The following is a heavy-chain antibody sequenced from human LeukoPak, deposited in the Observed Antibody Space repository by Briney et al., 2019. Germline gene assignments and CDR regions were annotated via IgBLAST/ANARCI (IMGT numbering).Heavy chain of an antibody. D-gene: IGHD2-2*02. CDR1: GFTFSSYG. V-gene: IGHV3-33*01. Sequence: GGSLRLSCAASGFTFSSYGMHWVRQAPGKGLEWVAVIWYDGSNKYYADSVKGRFTTSRDNSKNTLYLQMNSLRAEDTAVYYCARGPSVVPAAITYWGQGTLVTVSS. J-gene: IGHJ4*02. CDR3: ARGPSVVPAAITY. CDR2: IWYDGSNK.